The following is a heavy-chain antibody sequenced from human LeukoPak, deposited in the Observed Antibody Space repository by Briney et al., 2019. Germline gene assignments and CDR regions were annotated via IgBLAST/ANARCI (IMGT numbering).Heavy chain of an antibody. CDR2: IYTGGDT. V-gene: IGHV3-53*01. CDR1: GFSVSNKY. Sequence: GSLRLSCAASGFSVSNKYMSWVRQAPGKGLEWISVIYTGGDTYYADSVRGRFTISRDNSKNTVNLQMNSLRAEDTALYYCAGGQMFTSGGFDDWGQGTLVTVSS. J-gene: IGHJ4*02. CDR3: AGGQMFTSGGFDD. D-gene: IGHD6-19*01.